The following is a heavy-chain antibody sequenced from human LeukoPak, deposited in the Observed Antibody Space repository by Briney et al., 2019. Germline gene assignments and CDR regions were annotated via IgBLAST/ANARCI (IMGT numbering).Heavy chain of an antibody. CDR2: INHSGST. V-gene: IGHV4-34*01. J-gene: IGHJ4*02. CDR1: GGSFSGYY. CDR3: ARRVLRYFDWLLRPRWVHFDH. D-gene: IGHD3-9*01. Sequence: SETLSLTCAVYGGSFSGYYWSWIRQPPGKGLEWIGEINHSGSTNYNPSLKSRVTISVDTSKNQFSLKLSSVTAADTAVYYCARRVLRYFDWLLRPRWVHFDHWGQGTLVTVSS.